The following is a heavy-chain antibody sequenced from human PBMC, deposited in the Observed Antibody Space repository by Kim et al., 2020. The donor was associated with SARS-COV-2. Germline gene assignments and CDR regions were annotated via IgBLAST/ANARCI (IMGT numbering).Heavy chain of an antibody. J-gene: IGHJ3*01. D-gene: IGHD6-13*01. CDR3: ARDFERHTGSSWVHDAF. CDR1: GFTFSSYA. CDR2: ISYDGSNK. V-gene: IGHV3-30*04. Sequence: GGSLRLSCAASGFTFSSYAMHWVRQAPGKGLEWVAVISYDGSNKYYADSVKGRFTISRDNSKNTLYLQMNSLRAEDTAVYYCARDFERHTGSSWVHDAF.